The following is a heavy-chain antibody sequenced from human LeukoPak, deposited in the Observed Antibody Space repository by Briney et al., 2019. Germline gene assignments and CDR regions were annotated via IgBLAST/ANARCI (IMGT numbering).Heavy chain of an antibody. CDR1: GFTFSDYY. D-gene: IGHD5-18*01. CDR3: ARLGGYSYGPLSFFDY. Sequence: GGSLRLSCAASGFTFSDYYMSWIRQAPGKGLEWVSYISSSGSTIYYADSVKGRFTISRDNAKNSLYLQMSSLRAEDTAVYYCARLGGYSYGPLSFFDYWGQGTLVTVSS. V-gene: IGHV3-11*04. J-gene: IGHJ4*02. CDR2: ISSSGSTI.